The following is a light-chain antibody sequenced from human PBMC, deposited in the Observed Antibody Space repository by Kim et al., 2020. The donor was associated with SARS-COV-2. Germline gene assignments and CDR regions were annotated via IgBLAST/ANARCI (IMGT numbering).Light chain of an antibody. CDR3: HTWGTSVV. CDR2: QDT. J-gene: IGLJ2*01. V-gene: IGLV3-1*01. CDR1: RLVEKF. Sequence: CVFPGKTARISCSGYRLVEKFASCYKQMQSQTTILVIYQDTQRAPAIPEPFSGSNSGDTASLTIAGTQAMDEAHYYSHTWGTSVVFGGGTQLTVL.